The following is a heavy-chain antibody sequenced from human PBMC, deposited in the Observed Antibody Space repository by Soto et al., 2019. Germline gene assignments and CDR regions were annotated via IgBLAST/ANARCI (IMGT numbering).Heavy chain of an antibody. CDR2: IYYSGST. CDR1: GGSIMSYY. J-gene: IGHJ4*02. CDR3: ARDLDGYKYFDY. Sequence: SETLSLTCTVSGGSIMSYYWSWIRQPPGKGLEWIGYIYYSGSTNYNPSLKSRVTISVDTSKKQFSLKLRSVTTANTALYYCARDLDGYKYFDYWGQGALVTVSS. V-gene: IGHV4-59*01. D-gene: IGHD5-12*01.